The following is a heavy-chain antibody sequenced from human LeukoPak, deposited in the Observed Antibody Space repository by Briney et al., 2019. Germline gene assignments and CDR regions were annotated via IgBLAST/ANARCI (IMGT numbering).Heavy chain of an antibody. CDR2: IVVGSGNT. CDR1: GFTFTSSA. V-gene: IGHV1-58*02. J-gene: IGHJ4*02. D-gene: IGHD6-13*01. Sequence: SVKVSCKASGFTFTSSAMQWVRQARGQRLEWIGWIVVGSGNTNYAQKFQERVTITRDMSTSTAYMELSSLRSEDTAVYYCARGSWTAAGTFDYWGQGTLVTVSS. CDR3: ARGSWTAAGTFDY.